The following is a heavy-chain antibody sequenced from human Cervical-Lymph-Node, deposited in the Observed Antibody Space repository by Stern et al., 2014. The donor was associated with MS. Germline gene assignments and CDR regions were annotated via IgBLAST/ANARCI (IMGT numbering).Heavy chain of an antibody. CDR1: GFSLSTIGVG. D-gene: IGHD1-1*01. CDR2: IYWDDDK. V-gene: IGHV2-5*02. J-gene: IGHJ4*02. Sequence: QVTLRESGPTLVKPTQTLTLTCTFSGFSLSTIGVGVGWIRQPPGKALEWLALIYWDDDKRYSLSLRSRLTVTKDTSKNQVFLTMTNMESVDTATYYCAHSEVIPTGVFDYWGQGTLVAVSS. CDR3: AHSEVIPTGVFDY.